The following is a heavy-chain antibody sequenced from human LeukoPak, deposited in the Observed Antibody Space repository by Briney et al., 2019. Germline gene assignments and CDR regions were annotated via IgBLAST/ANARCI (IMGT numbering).Heavy chain of an antibody. J-gene: IGHJ4*02. CDR2: IYTSGST. Sequence: SETLSLTCTVSGGSIGTYYWSWVRQSPGKGLEWIGRIYTSGSTNYNPSLKSRVTVSVDTSKNQFSLKLSSVTAADTAVYYCARPARPGYCSSTSCYTAAYSSWGKGTLVTVSS. V-gene: IGHV4-4*07. CDR3: ARPARPGYCSSTSCYTAAYSS. D-gene: IGHD2-2*02. CDR1: GGSIGTYY.